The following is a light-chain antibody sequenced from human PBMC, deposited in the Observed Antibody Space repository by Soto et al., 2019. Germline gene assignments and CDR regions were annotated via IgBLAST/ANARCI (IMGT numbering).Light chain of an antibody. CDR2: AAS. J-gene: IGKJ1*01. V-gene: IGKV1-39*01. Sequence: DVQISQSTSSLSASVGDRVTITCRASQSISSYLNWYQQKPGKAPKLLIYAASSLQSGVPSRFSGSGSGTDFTLTISSLQPEDFATYYCQQSYSTPRTFGQGTKVDIK. CDR1: QSISSY. CDR3: QQSYSTPRT.